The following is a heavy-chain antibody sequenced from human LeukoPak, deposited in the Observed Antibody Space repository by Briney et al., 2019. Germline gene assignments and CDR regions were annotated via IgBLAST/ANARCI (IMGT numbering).Heavy chain of an antibody. CDR3: AKGALGYCSSTSCYASGAFDI. CDR2: ISGSGGST. J-gene: IGHJ3*02. V-gene: IGHV3-23*01. D-gene: IGHD2-2*01. CDR1: GFTFSSYA. Sequence: GGSLRLSCASSGFTFSSYAMSWVRQAPGKGLEWVSAISGSGGSTYYADSVKGRFTISTDNSTTTLYLQMNSLRAEHTAVYYCAKGALGYCSSTSCYASGAFDIWGQGTMVTVSS.